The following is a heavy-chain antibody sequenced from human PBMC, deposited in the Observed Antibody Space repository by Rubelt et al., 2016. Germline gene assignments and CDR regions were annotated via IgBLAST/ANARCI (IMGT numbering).Heavy chain of an antibody. J-gene: IGHJ4*02. V-gene: IGHV5-10-1*01. D-gene: IGHD3-22*01. CDR1: GYSFTSSW. Sequence: PGESLRISCTGSGYSFTSSWISWVRQMPGKGLEWMGRIDPSDSYTNYSPSFQGHVTISADKSVTTAYLQWSSLKASDTAMYYCARIDDSSGFYEKDYWGQGTLVTVSS. CDR2: IDPSDSYT. CDR3: ARIDDSSGFYEKDY.